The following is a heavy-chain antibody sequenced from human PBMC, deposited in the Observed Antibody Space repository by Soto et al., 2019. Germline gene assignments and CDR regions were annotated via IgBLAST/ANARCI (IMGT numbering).Heavy chain of an antibody. Sequence: LEDLFPTRAGFGGAFSGFYLSWIRQPPGKGLEWIGEINHSGSTNYNPSLKSRVTISVDTSKNQFSLKLSSVTAADTAVYYCARDSAFDIWGQGTMVTVSS. CDR1: GGAFSGFY. V-gene: IGHV4-34*01. CDR2: INHSGST. CDR3: ARDSAFDI. J-gene: IGHJ3*02.